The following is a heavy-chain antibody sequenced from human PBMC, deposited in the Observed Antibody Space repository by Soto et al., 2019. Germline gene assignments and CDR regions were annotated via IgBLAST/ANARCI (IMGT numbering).Heavy chain of an antibody. Sequence: QVQLQQWGAGLLKPSETLSLTCAVYGGSFSGYYWTWIRQPPGTGQEWIGEINHSGSTNYNPSLKRRVTISVDTSKNQFYLKLTSVTAADTAVYFCARDKITGLFDYWGQGTLVTVSS. CDR2: INHSGST. V-gene: IGHV4-34*01. CDR1: GGSFSGYY. CDR3: ARDKITGLFDY. J-gene: IGHJ4*02. D-gene: IGHD2-8*02.